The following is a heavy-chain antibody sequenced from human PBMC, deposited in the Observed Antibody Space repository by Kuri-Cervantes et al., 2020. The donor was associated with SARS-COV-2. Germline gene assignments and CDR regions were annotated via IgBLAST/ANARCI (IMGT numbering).Heavy chain of an antibody. CDR1: GFTLNSYS. J-gene: IGHJ4*02. V-gene: IGHV3-23*01. D-gene: IGHD3-22*01. CDR2: ISGSGGST. CDR3: AKDKFMYYDSSGYYDY. Sequence: GGSLRLSCAASGFTLNSYSMNWVRQAPGKGLEWVSAISGSGGSTYYADSVKGRFTISRDNSKNTLYLQMNSLRAEDTAVYYCAKDKFMYYDSSGYYDYWGKGPRVPVS.